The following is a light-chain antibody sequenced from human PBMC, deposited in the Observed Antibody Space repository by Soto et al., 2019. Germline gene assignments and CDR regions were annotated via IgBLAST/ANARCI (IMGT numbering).Light chain of an antibody. J-gene: IGLJ1*01. CDR1: SNTIGGYNV. CDR3: CSYVGATTYV. CDR2: EGI. Sequence: QSVLTQPAPVSGSPGQSITISCTGTSNTIGGYNVVSWYQQHPGTAPKAIIYEGIKRPSGVSNRFSGSISGSTAPLTISGLQAEDEADYYCCSYVGATTYVFGTGTKVTVL. V-gene: IGLV2-23*01.